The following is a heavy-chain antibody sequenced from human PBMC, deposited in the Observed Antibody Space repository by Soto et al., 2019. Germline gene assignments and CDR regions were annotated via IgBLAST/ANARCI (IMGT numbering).Heavy chain of an antibody. CDR2: LYSGGTP. Sequence: VQLVESGGGLVQPGGSLRLSCAASGFTVSSNYMTWVRQAPGKGLEWVSVLYSGGTPYYADSVRGRFTISRNRSKNTLYLQMNSLRTEDTAVYYCARGILTDFLQYNWFDPWGQGTLVTVSS. CDR3: ARGILTDFLQYNWFDP. V-gene: IGHV3-53*04. CDR1: GFTVSSNY. D-gene: IGHD3-9*01. J-gene: IGHJ5*02.